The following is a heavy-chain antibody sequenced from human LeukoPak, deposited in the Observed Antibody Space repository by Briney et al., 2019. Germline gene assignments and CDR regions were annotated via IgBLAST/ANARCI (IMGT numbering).Heavy chain of an antibody. CDR1: GFSFSGHW. J-gene: IGHJ6*02. V-gene: IGHV3-53*01. CDR3: ARDNCGGSCYLNYFAMDV. Sequence: GGSLRLSCTASGFSFSGHWMHWARQLPGKGLEWVSLTYTSGSTYYADSMRGRFTISRDNSRNIVYLQINSLRAEDTAVYYCARDNCGGSCYLNYFAMDVWGQGTTVTVSS. D-gene: IGHD2-15*01. CDR2: TYTSGST.